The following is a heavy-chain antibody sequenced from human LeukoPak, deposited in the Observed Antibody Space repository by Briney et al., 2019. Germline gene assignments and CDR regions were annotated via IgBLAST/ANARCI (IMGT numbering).Heavy chain of an antibody. V-gene: IGHV1-69*13. D-gene: IGHD3-16*02. J-gene: IGHJ6*03. CDR3: ARSYDYVWGSYRNYYYYMDV. CDR1: GGTFSSYA. CDR2: IIPIFGTA. Sequence: ASVKVSCKASGGTFSSYAISWVRQAPGQGLEWMGGIIPIFGTANYAQKFQGRVTITADESTSTAYMELSSLRSEDTAVYYCARSYDYVWGSYRNYYYYMDVWGKGTTVTISS.